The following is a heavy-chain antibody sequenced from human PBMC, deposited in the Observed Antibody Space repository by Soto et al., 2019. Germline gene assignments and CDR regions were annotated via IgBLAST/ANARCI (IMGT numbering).Heavy chain of an antibody. D-gene: IGHD6-19*01. CDR1: GFTFSSYA. CDR3: ALAVAGDYYYYGMDV. Sequence: GGSLRLSCEASGFTFSSYAMSWVRQAPGKGLEWVSAISGSGGSTDYADSVKGRFTISRDNSKNTLYLQMNSLRAEDTAVYYCALAVAGDYYYYGMDVWGQGTTVTVS. V-gene: IGHV3-23*01. J-gene: IGHJ6*02. CDR2: ISGSGGST.